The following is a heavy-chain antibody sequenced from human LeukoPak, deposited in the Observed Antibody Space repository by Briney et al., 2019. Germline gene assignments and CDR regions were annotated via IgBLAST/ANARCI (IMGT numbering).Heavy chain of an antibody. Sequence: GESLKISCKGSGYSFTSYWIGWVRQMPGKGLEWMGIIYPGDSDTRYSPSFQGQVTISADKSISTAYLQWSSLKASDTAMYYCARQRQWLLVEDAFDIWGQGTMVTVSS. J-gene: IGHJ3*02. CDR2: IYPGDSDT. D-gene: IGHD6-19*01. CDR1: GYSFTSYW. V-gene: IGHV5-51*01. CDR3: ARQRQWLLVEDAFDI.